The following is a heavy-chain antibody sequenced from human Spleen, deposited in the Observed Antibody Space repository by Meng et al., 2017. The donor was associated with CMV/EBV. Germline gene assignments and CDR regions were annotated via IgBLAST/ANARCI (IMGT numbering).Heavy chain of an antibody. V-gene: IGHV3-33*06. CDR3: AKVRVRFGELALDY. D-gene: IGHD3-10*01. J-gene: IGHJ4*02. CDR2: IWYDGSNK. CDR1: GLTFSSYG. Sequence: AASGLTFSSYGMHWVRQAPGKGLEWVAVIWYDGSNKYYADSVKGRFTISRDNSKNTLYLQMNSLRAEDTAVYYCAKVRVRFGELALDYWGQGTLVTVSS.